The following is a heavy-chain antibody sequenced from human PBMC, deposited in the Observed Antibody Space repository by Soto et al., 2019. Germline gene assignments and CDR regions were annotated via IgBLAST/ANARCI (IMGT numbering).Heavy chain of an antibody. Sequence: VQLQESGPGLVKPSETLSLTYTVSGDSIRSNYWYWIRQPPGQGLEWIGYIFYSGSTYYNPSLKSRVTISLDTSENQFSLKLTSVTAADTAVYYCSGVPWLQGAFHIWGQGTMVTVSS. D-gene: IGHD5-12*01. V-gene: IGHV4-59*01. J-gene: IGHJ3*02. CDR2: IFYSGST. CDR3: SGVPWLQGAFHI. CDR1: GDSIRSNY.